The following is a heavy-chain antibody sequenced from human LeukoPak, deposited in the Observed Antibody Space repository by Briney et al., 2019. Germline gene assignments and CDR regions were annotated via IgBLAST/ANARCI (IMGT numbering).Heavy chain of an antibody. V-gene: IGHV3-21*01. CDR1: GFTFSNYH. D-gene: IGHD6-6*01. CDR3: ARDSLVFRAYNWFDP. J-gene: IGHJ5*02. Sequence: GGSLRPSCVASGFTFSNYHMNWVRQAPGKGLEWVSSITTSSGYIYYSDSVKGRFTISRDNAKNSLYLQMNSLRAEDTAVYYCARDSLVFRAYNWFDPWGQGTLVTVSS. CDR2: ITTSSGYI.